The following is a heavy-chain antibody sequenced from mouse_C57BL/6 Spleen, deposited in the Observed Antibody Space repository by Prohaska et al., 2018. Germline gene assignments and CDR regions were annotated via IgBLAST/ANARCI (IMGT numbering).Heavy chain of an antibody. D-gene: IGHD1-1*01. CDR3: ATGLRWDY. V-gene: IGHV1-26*01. CDR2: INPNNGGT. J-gene: IGHJ2*01. Sequence: HGKSLEWIGDINPNNGGTSYNQKFKGKATLTVDKSSSTAYMELRSLTSEDSAVYYCATGLRWDYWGQGTTLTVSS.